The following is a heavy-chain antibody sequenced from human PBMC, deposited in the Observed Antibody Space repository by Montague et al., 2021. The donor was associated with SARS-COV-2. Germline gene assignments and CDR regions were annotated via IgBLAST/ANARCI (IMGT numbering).Heavy chain of an antibody. V-gene: IGHV4-39*01. Sequence: SETLSLTCTVSGGSISSGNYYWTWIRQPPGKGLEWIGRIYYSGSTKYNPSLNSRVTISVDTSKNQFSLNLRAVTAADTAVYYCARVGAGLARYFDHWGQGTLVTVSS. J-gene: IGHJ4*02. CDR3: ARVGAGLARYFDH. CDR2: IYYSGST. D-gene: IGHD1-26*01. CDR1: GGSISSGNYY.